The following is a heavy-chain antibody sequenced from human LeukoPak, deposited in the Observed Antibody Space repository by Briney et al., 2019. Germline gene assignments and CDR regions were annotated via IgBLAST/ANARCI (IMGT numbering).Heavy chain of an antibody. CDR3: AKTHGPYCSGGTCLDHYYYMDV. CDR1: GFTFRSCW. V-gene: IGHV3-7*01. Sequence: SGGSLRLSCAASGFTFRSCWMSWVRQAPGKGLEWVANIKQDGSEKYYVDSVKGRFTISRDNVKSSLYLQMNSLRAEDTAIYYCAKTHGPYCSGGTCLDHYYYMDVWGKGTTVTVSS. J-gene: IGHJ6*03. CDR2: IKQDGSEK. D-gene: IGHD2-15*01.